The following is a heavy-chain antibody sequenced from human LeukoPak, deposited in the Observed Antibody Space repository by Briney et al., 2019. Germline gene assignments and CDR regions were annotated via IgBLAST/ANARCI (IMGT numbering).Heavy chain of an antibody. CDR1: GFILRNYW. J-gene: IGHJ4*01. CDR3: ARYSSSSGGASYYLDY. V-gene: IGHV3-74*01. CDR2: IGGDGGVT. Sequence: PGGSLRLSCAASGFILRNYWMHWVRQVPGKRLVWVSRIGGDGGVTNYADSVKGRFTISRDNAKNTLFLQINGLRAEDTAVYYCARYSSSSGGASYYLDYWGHGTLVTVSS. D-gene: IGHD6-6*01.